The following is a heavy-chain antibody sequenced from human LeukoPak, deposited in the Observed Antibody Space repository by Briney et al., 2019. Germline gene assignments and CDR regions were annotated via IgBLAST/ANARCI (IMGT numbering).Heavy chain of an antibody. CDR1: GFTFSSYA. D-gene: IGHD3-22*01. V-gene: IGHV3-23*01. Sequence: GGSLRLSCAASGFTFSSYAMSWVRQAPGKGLEWVSYISSSSSTIYYADSVKGRFTISRDNSKNTLYLQMNSLRAEDTAVYYCAKDRDSSGYYYSYWGQGTLVTVSS. J-gene: IGHJ4*02. CDR2: ISSSSSTI. CDR3: AKDRDSSGYYYSY.